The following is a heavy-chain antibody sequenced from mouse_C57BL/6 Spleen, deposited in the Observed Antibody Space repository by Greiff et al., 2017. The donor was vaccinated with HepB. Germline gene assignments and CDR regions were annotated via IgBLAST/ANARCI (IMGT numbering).Heavy chain of an antibody. V-gene: IGHV1-82*01. J-gene: IGHJ1*03. Sequence: QVQLQQSGPELVKPGASVKISCKASGYAFSGSWMNWVKQRPGKGLEWIGRIHPGDGDTNYNEKFKGKAILTADKSSSTAYMQLSSLTSEDSAVYCRAREDLFFSDFDVWGTGPTVTVSS. CDR2: IHPGDGDT. CDR3: AREDLFFSDFDV. CDR1: GYAFSGSW.